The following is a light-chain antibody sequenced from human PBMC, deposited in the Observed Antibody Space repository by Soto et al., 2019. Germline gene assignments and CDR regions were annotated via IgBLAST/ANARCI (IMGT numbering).Light chain of an antibody. CDR3: QHDGTSPPYT. V-gene: IGKV3-20*01. Sequence: EVVLTQSPGTLSLSPGERATLYCRASQSVGSGYLAWFQQKAGQTPRLLIFGTSHRPTYIPDRFSASGSGTDFTLTSSRVEPEDFAVYYCQHDGTSPPYTFGQGTRLEIK. CDR1: QSVGSGY. CDR2: GTS. J-gene: IGKJ2*01.